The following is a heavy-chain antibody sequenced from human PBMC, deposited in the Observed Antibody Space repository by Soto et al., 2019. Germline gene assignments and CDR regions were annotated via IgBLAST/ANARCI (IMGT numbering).Heavy chain of an antibody. D-gene: IGHD4-17*01. CDR3: AKGTTVKYYYYYYYMDV. CDR1: GFTVSSNY. CDR2: IYSGGST. V-gene: IGHV3-66*01. J-gene: IGHJ6*03. Sequence: GGSLRLSCAASGFTVSSNYMSWVRQAPGKGLEWVSVIYSGGSTYYADSVKGRFTISRDNSKNTLYLQMNSLRAEDTAVYYCAKGTTVKYYYYYYYMDVWGKGTSVT.